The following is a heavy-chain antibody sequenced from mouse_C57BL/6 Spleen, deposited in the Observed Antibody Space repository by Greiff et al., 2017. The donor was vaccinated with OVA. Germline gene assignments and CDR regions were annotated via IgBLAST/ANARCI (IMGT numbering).Heavy chain of an antibody. Sequence: VQLQQSGPELVKPGASVKIPCKASGYTFTDYNMDWVKQSHGKSLEWIGDINPNNGGTIYNQKFKGKATLTVDKSSSTAYMELRSLTSEDTAVDYCARGGTVVATDAMDYWGQGTSVTVSS. CDR1: GYTFTDYN. D-gene: IGHD1-1*01. J-gene: IGHJ4*01. CDR3: ARGGTVVATDAMDY. CDR2: INPNNGGT. V-gene: IGHV1-18*01.